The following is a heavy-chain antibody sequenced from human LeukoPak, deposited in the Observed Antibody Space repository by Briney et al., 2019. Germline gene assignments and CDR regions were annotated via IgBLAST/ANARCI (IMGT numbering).Heavy chain of an antibody. CDR1: GFTFSSYA. D-gene: IGHD6-19*01. CDR2: ISYDGSNK. V-gene: IGHV3-30-3*01. CDR3: ARDPIGSGWYLFDY. J-gene: IGHJ4*02. Sequence: GGSLRLSCAASGFTFSSYAMHWVRQAPGKGLEWVAVISYDGSNKYYADSVKGRFTISRDNSKNTLYLQMNSLRAEDTAVYYCARDPIGSGWYLFDYWGQGTLVTVSS.